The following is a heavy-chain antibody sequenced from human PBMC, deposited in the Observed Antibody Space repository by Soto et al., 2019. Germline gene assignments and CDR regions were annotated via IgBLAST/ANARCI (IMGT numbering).Heavy chain of an antibody. CDR1: GGTFSSYA. D-gene: IGHD1-7*01. Sequence: QVQLVQSGAEVKKPGSSVKVSCKASGGTFSSYAISWVRQAPGQGLEWMGGIIPIFGTANYAQKFQGRVTITADKSTSTAYMELSSLRSEDTAVYYCAREYNWNYAFGYGMDVWGQGTTVTASS. V-gene: IGHV1-69*06. CDR3: AREYNWNYAFGYGMDV. CDR2: IIPIFGTA. J-gene: IGHJ6*02.